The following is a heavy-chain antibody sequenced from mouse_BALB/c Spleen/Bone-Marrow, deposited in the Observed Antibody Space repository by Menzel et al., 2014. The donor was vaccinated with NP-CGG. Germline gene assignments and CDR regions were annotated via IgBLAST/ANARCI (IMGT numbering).Heavy chain of an antibody. D-gene: IGHD3-2*02. J-gene: IGHJ4*01. CDR3: ARSPQRDYAMDY. Sequence: DVMLVESGGGLVKPGGSLKLSCAASGFTFSSYAMSWVRQSPEKGLEWVAEISSGGSYTYYPDTVTGRFTISRDNAKNTLYLEMSSLRSEDTAMYYCARSPQRDYAMDYWGQGTSVTVSS. CDR2: ISSGGSYT. V-gene: IGHV5-9-4*01. CDR1: GFTFSSYA.